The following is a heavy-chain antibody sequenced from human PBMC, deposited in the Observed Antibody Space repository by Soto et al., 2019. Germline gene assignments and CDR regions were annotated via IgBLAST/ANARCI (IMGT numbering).Heavy chain of an antibody. D-gene: IGHD4-17*01. J-gene: IGHJ4*02. CDR3: ARDVDADFRTDFEY. CDR2: ISYDGSNK. Sequence: PGGSLRLSCAASGFTFSSYGMHWVRQAPGKGLEWVAVISYDGSNKYYADSVRGRFTISRDNAENSVYLEMDRLRAEDTALYYCARDVDADFRTDFEYWGRGTLVTVSS. CDR1: GFTFSSYG. V-gene: IGHV3-30*03.